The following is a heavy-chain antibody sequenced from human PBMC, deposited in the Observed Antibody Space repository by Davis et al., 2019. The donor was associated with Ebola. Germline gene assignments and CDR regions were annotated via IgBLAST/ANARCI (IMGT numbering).Heavy chain of an antibody. CDR1: GGSISSSSYY. J-gene: IGHJ4*02. Sequence: GSLRLSCTVSGGSISSSSYYWGWIRQPPGKGLAWIGSIYYSGSTYYNPSLKSRVTISVDTSKNQFSLKLSSVTAADTAVYYCAALIAAAPYWGQGTLVTVSS. CDR3: AALIAAAPY. V-gene: IGHV4-39*01. CDR2: IYYSGST. D-gene: IGHD6-13*01.